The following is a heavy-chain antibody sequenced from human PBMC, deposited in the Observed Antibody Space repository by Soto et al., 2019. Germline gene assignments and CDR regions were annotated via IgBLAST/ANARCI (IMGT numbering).Heavy chain of an antibody. D-gene: IGHD5-12*01. CDR2: INPSSGST. V-gene: IGHV1-2*04. CDR3: AIEATGGYSGYDLGYAFDI. Sequence: ASVKVSCKASGYTFTSYYMHWVRQAPGQGLEWMGIINPSSGSTNYAQKFQGWVTMTRDTSISTVYMELSRLRSDDTAVYYCAIEATGGYSGYDLGYAFDIWGQGTMVTVSS. J-gene: IGHJ3*02. CDR1: GYTFTSYY.